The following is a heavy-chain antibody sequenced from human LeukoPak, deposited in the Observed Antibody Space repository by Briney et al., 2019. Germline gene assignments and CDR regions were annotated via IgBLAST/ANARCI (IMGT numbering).Heavy chain of an antibody. J-gene: IGHJ1*01. Sequence: KPGRSLRRSCAAPGFTVSDDYMSWIRQAPGKGLEGVSYVSSSGSIIYYADSVKGRFTIPRDNAKNSMYLQMNSLRAEDTAVYYCARGKYDSSPFLQHWGQGTLVTVSS. D-gene: IGHD3-22*01. V-gene: IGHV3-11*01. CDR1: GFTVSDDY. CDR2: VSSSGSII. CDR3: ARGKYDSSPFLQH.